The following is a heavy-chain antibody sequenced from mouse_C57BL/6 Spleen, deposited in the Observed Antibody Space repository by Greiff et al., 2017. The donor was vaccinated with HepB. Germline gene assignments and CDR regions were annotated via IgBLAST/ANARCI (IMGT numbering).Heavy chain of an antibody. Sequence: QVTLKVSGPGILQSSQTLSLTCSFSGFSLSTSGMGVSWIRQPSGKGLEWLAHIYWDDDKRYNPSLKSRLTISKDTSRNQVFLKITSVDTADTATYYCARRYLVYYDYDVASWFAYWGQGTLVTVSA. CDR1: GFSLSTSGMG. V-gene: IGHV8-12*01. D-gene: IGHD2-4*01. J-gene: IGHJ3*01. CDR3: ARRYLVYYDYDVASWFAY. CDR2: IYWDDDK.